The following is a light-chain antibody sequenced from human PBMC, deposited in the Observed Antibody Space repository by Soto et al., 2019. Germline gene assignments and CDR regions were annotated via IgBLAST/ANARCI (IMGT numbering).Light chain of an antibody. J-gene: IGLJ2*01. Sequence: QSALTQPASVSGSPGQSITISCTGTSSDVGSSNLVSWYQQHPGKAPKLIIFESGRRPSGVSGRFSGSKSGTTASLTISGLQAEDEADYYCCWFERITSFVVFGGGTKLTVL. CDR3: CWFERITSFVV. V-gene: IGLV2-23*01. CDR1: SSDVGSSNL. CDR2: ESG.